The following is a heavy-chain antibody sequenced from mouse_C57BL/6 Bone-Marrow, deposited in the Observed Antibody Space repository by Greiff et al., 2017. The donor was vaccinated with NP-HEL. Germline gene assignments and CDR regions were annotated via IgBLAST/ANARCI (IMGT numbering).Heavy chain of an antibody. CDR3: VRYNVSSPFAY. CDR1: GFNIKDYY. V-gene: IGHV14-2*01. Sequence: VQLQQSGAELVKPGASVKLSCTASGFNIKDYYMHWVKQRTEQGLVWIGRIDPEDGETKYAPKFPGKATMTADTSSNAACLQLSSLTSEDTAVYYCVRYNVSSPFAYWGQGTLVTVCA. D-gene: IGHD1-1*01. CDR2: IDPEDGET. J-gene: IGHJ3*01.